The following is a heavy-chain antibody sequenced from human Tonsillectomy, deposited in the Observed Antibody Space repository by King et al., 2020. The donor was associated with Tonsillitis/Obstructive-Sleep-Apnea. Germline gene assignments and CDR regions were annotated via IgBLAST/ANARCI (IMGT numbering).Heavy chain of an antibody. D-gene: IGHD6-25*01. V-gene: IGHV1-18*01. CDR2: ISAYNGNT. Sequence: QLVQSGAEVKKPGASVKVSCKASGYTFTSYGISWVRQAPGQGLEWMGWISAYNGNTNYAQKIQGRVTITTDTSTSTAYMELRRLRYDDTAVYYCEREAAPGSFDYWGQGTLVTVSS. CDR1: GYTFTSYG. CDR3: EREAAPGSFDY. J-gene: IGHJ4*02.